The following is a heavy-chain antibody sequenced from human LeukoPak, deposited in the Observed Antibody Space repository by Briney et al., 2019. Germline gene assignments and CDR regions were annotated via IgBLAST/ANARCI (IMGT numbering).Heavy chain of an antibody. CDR1: GFTFSSYA. D-gene: IGHD1-14*01. J-gene: IGHJ5*02. Sequence: GGSLRLSCAASGFTFSSYAMTWVRQSPGKGLEWVSSISGSGDSTYYADSVKGRFTISRDNAKNTLYLQMNSLRVEDTAIYYCTRNPDGLNWFDPWGQGTLVTVSS. V-gene: IGHV3-23*01. CDR2: ISGSGDST. CDR3: TRNPDGLNWFDP.